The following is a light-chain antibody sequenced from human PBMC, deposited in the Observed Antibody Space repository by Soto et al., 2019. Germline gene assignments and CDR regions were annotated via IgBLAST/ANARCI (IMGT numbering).Light chain of an antibody. CDR1: NIGRKT. V-gene: IGLV3-21*02. Sequence: SYELTQPSSMSLDPGQTASLTCKGDNIGRKTVHWYQQKAGQAPILVMINDNERPSGIPERFSGSNTGSTATLTISRVETADEADYHCQVWDGHSDRVFGVGTQLTVL. CDR2: NDN. CDR3: QVWDGHSDRV. J-gene: IGLJ3*02.